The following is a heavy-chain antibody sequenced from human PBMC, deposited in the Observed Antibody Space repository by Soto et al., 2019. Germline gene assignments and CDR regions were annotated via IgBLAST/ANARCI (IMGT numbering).Heavy chain of an antibody. CDR1: GGSISSYY. D-gene: IGHD2-15*01. CDR2: IYYSGST. CDR3: ARQGSYCSGGSCYSGFFDY. Sequence: QVQLQESGPGLVKPSETLSLTCTVSGGSISSYYWSWIRQPPGKGLEWIGYIYYSGSTNYNPSLKSRVTISVDTSKNQFSLKLSSVTAADTAVYYCARQGSYCSGGSCYSGFFDYWGQGTLVTVSS. V-gene: IGHV4-59*08. J-gene: IGHJ4*02.